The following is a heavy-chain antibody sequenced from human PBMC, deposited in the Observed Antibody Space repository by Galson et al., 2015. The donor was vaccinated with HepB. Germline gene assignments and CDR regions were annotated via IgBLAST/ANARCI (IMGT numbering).Heavy chain of an antibody. CDR1: GFTFSSYS. D-gene: IGHD2-15*01. Sequence: SLRLSCAASGFTFSSYSMNWGRQAPGKGLEWVAIISYDGNNKNYADSVQGRFTISRDNSKNTLYLQMNSLRAEDTAVYHCAREYCSGGSCYVDYWGQGTLVTVSS. J-gene: IGHJ4*02. CDR3: AREYCSGGSCYVDY. V-gene: IGHV3-30*03. CDR2: ISYDGNNK.